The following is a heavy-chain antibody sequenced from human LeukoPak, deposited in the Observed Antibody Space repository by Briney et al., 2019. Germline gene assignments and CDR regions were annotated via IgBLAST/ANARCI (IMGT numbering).Heavy chain of an antibody. V-gene: IGHV1-69*10. CDR1: GGTFSSYA. D-gene: IGHD5-24*01. CDR2: IIPILGIA. J-gene: IGHJ2*01. CDR3: ARVRRDGYNRDWYFDL. Sequence: GASVKVSCKASGGTFSSYAISWVRQAPGQGLEWMGGIIPILGIANYAQKFQGRVTITADKSTSTAYMELSSLRSEDTAVYYCARVRRDGYNRDWYFDLWGRGTLVTVSS.